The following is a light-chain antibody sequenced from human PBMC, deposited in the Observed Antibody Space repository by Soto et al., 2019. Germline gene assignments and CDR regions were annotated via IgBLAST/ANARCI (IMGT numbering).Light chain of an antibody. V-gene: IGKV1-8*01. CDR3: QQYYSYPL. CDR2: AAS. Sequence: AIRMTQSPSSFSASTGDRVTITCRASQGISSYLAWYQQKPGKAPKLLIYAASTLQSGVPSRFSGSGSGTDFTLTLSCLQSEDFATYYCQQYYSYPLFGQGTKLEIK. J-gene: IGKJ2*01. CDR1: QGISSY.